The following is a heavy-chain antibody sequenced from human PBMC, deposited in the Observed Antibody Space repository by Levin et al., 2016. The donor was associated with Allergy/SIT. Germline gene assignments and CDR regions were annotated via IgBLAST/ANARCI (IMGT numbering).Heavy chain of an antibody. J-gene: IGHJ6*02. V-gene: IGHV4-59*01. Sequence: SETLSLTCTVSGGSISSYYWSWIRQPPGKGLEWIGYIYYSGSTNYNPSLKSRVTISVDTSKNQFSLKLSSVTAADTAVYYCARDRVYYYDSSGYGMDVWGQGTTVTVSS. CDR1: GGSISSYY. D-gene: IGHD3-22*01. CDR3: ARDRVYYYDSSGYGMDV. CDR2: IYYSGST.